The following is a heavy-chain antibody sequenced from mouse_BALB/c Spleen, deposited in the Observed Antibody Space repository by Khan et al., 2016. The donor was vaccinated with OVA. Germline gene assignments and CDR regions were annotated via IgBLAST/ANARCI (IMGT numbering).Heavy chain of an antibody. CDR2: VNTYYGDA. CDR3: ERGGGEDRFAY. V-gene: IGHV1S137*01. J-gene: IGHJ3*01. CDR1: GYTFTDFT. Sequence: VQLQQSGAELVRPGVSVKISCKGSGYTFTDFTMHWVKQSHAKSLEWIGIVNTYYGDATYNQKFKGKATMTVDKSSSTAYMELARLTSEESAIYYCERGGGEDRFAYWGQGTLVTVSA.